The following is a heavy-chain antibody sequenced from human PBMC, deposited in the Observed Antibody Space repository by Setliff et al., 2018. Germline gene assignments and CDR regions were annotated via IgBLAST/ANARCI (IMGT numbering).Heavy chain of an antibody. CDR3: AHKDYYYYYMAV. CDR1: GFTFSGSA. Sequence: GGSLRLSCAASGFTFSGSAMHWVRQASGKGLEWVGRIRSKANNYATAYAASLKGRFTISRDDSKNTAFLQMTNMDPVDTATYYCAHKDYYYYYMAVWGKGTTVTVSS. V-gene: IGHV3-73*01. CDR2: IRSKANNYAT. J-gene: IGHJ6*03.